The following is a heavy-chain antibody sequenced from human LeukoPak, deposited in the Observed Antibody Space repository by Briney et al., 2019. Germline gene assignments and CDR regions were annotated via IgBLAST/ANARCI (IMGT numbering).Heavy chain of an antibody. V-gene: IGHV4-59*01. CDR1: GGSISSYY. CDR3: ARGTGDPLGYYYYYYMDV. J-gene: IGHJ6*03. Sequence: TSETLSLTCTVSGGSISSYYWSWIRQPPGKGLEWIGYIYYSGSTNYNPSLKSRVTISVDTSKNQFSLKLSSVTAADTAVYYCARGTGDPLGYYYYYYMDVWGKGTTVTVSS. D-gene: IGHD2-21*02. CDR2: IYYSGST.